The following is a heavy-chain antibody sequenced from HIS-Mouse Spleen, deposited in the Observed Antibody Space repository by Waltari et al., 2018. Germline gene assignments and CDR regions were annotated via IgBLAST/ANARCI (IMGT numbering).Heavy chain of an antibody. CDR2: IDWDDDK. CDR1: GFSLSTSGMC. CDR3: ARIAEGYSSGWYAFDY. V-gene: IGHV2-70*15. Sequence: QVTLRESGPALVKPTQTLTLTCTFPGFSLSTSGMCVSWIRQPQGKALEWLARIDWDDDKYYSTSLKTRLTISKDTSKNQVVLTMTNMDPVDTATYYCARIAEGYSSGWYAFDYWGQGTLVTVSS. J-gene: IGHJ4*02. D-gene: IGHD6-19*01.